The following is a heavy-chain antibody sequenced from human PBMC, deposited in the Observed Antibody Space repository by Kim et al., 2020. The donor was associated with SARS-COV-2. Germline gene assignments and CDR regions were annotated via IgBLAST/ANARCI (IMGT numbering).Heavy chain of an antibody. Sequence: GGSLRLSCAASGFNFNDRYMDWVRQAPGKGLEWVGRTRNKANSYTTEFPASVKGRFFISRDESSNSLYLQMNSLTTEDTAVYFCARPTTVTWGAAFDIWGPGTMVTVSS. J-gene: IGHJ3*02. CDR2: TRNKANSYTT. CDR3: ARPTTVTWGAAFDI. D-gene: IGHD1-7*01. V-gene: IGHV3-72*01. CDR1: GFNFNDRY.